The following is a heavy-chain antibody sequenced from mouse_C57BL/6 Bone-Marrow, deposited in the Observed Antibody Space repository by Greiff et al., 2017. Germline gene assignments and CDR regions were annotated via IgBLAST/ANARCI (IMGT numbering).Heavy chain of an antibody. Sequence: EVQLVESGGGLVQPGGSLSLSCAASGFTFTDYYMSWVRQPPGKALEWLGFIRNKANGYTTEYSASVQGRFTISRDNSQSILYLQMNALRAEDSATYYCARYEYYGSSWYFDVWGTGTTVTVSS. CDR3: ARYEYYGSSWYFDV. CDR1: GFTFTDYY. V-gene: IGHV7-3*01. J-gene: IGHJ1*03. D-gene: IGHD1-1*01. CDR2: IRNKANGYTT.